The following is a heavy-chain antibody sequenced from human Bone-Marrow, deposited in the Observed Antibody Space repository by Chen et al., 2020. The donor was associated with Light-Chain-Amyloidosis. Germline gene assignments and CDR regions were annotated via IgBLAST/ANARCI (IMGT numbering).Heavy chain of an antibody. CDR2: IYPDDSDA. J-gene: IGHJ4*02. CDR1: GYTFPNYW. Sequence: SGYTFPNYWIGWVRQMPGKGLEWMGVIYPDDSDARYSPSFEGQVTISADKSITTAYLQWRRLKASDTAMYYCARRRDGYNFDYWGQGTLVTVSS. CDR3: ARRRDGYNFDY. D-gene: IGHD5-12*01. V-gene: IGHV5-51*01.